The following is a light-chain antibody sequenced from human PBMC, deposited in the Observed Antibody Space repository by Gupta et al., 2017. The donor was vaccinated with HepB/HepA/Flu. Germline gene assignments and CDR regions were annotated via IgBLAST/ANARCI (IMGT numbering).Light chain of an antibody. Sequence: EIVLTQSPGTLSLSPGDRATLSCRASQTIQHTYLAWYQQKPGQAPRFLIFAASIRASGIPYLCGGRWSGTVFTLTISRVEPEDFAVYYGQQYDGTPLTFGGGTKLEIK. CDR1: QTIQHTY. CDR2: AAS. CDR3: QQYDGTPLT. J-gene: IGKJ4*01. V-gene: IGKV3-20*01.